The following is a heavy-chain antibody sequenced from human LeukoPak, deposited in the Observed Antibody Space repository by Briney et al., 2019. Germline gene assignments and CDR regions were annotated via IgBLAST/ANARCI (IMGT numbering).Heavy chain of an antibody. J-gene: IGHJ4*02. V-gene: IGHV4-30-2*01. Sequence: SQTLSLTCTVSGGSISSGGYYWSWIRQPPGKGLEWIGYIYHSGSTYYNPSLKSRVTISVDRSKNQVSLKLSSVTAADTAVYYCARELRGSSSVYFDYWGQGTLVTVSS. CDR3: ARELRGSSSVYFDY. CDR2: IYHSGST. D-gene: IGHD6-6*01. CDR1: GGSISSGGYY.